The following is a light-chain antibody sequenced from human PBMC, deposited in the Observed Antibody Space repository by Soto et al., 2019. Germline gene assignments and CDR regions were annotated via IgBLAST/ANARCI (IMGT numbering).Light chain of an antibody. J-gene: IGKJ5*01. CDR1: QSISTW. CDR2: ATS. V-gene: IGKV1D-16*01. CDR3: QQYNTYPIT. Sequence: IQMTQSPSSLSASVGDRVTITCRASQSISTWLAWYQQKPGKAPKSLIYATSNLQSGVPSRFSGSGFGTEFNLTISSLQTEDFATYYYQQYNTYPITFGQGTRLEIK.